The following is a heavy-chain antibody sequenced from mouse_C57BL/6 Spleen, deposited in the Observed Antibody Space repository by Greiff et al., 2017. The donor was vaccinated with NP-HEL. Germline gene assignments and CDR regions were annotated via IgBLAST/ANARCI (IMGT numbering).Heavy chain of an antibody. Sequence: EVKLMESGGGLVKPGGSLKLSCAASGFTFSDYGMHWVRQAPEKGLEWVAYISSGSSTIYYADTVKGRFTISRDNAKNTLFLQMTSLRSEDTAMYYCAKGGFAYWGQGTLVTVSA. CDR3: AKGGFAY. J-gene: IGHJ3*01. CDR2: ISSGSSTI. CDR1: GFTFSDYG. V-gene: IGHV5-17*01.